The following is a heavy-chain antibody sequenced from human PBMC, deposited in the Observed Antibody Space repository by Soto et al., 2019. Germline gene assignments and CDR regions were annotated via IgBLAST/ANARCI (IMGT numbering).Heavy chain of an antibody. J-gene: IGHJ4*02. V-gene: IGHV2-5*02. CDR1: GFSLSTSGVG. CDR2: IYWDDDK. Sequence: QITLKESGPTLVKPTQTLTLTCTFSGFSLSTSGVGVGWIRQPPGKALEWLALIYWDDDKRYSPSLKSRLTITKDTSKDQVVLTMTNMDPVDTATYYCAHSDRSYYDSSGYQEYWGQGTLVTVSS. D-gene: IGHD3-22*01. CDR3: AHSDRSYYDSSGYQEY.